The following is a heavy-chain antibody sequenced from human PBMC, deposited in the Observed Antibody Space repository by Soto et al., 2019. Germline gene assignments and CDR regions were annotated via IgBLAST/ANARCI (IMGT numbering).Heavy chain of an antibody. J-gene: IGHJ4*02. Sequence: QVQLVESGGGVVQPGRSLRLSCAAYGFSFSNYGMHWVRQAPGKGLEWVAVIWYDGGYKYGASVKGRFTISRDNSKSTLYLQMNSLRAEDTAVYYCVRDQSGFNYLGDDWGRGPMVTVSS. CDR1: GFSFSNYG. V-gene: IGHV3-33*01. D-gene: IGHD5-12*01. CDR2: IWYDGGYK. CDR3: VRDQSGFNYLGDD.